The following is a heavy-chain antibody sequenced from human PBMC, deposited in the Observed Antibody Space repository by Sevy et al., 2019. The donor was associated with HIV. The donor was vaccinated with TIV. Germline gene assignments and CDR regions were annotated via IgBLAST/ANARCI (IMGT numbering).Heavy chain of an antibody. V-gene: IGHV1-24*01. CDR3: ATTIRSLDAFDI. Sequence: ASVKVSCKVSGYTLTELSMHWVRQAPGKGLEWMGGFDPEDGETIYAQKFQGRVTMTEDTSTDTAYMELSSLRSEDTAVYYCATTIRSLDAFDIWGQGTMVTVSS. D-gene: IGHD1-26*01. J-gene: IGHJ3*02. CDR1: GYTLTELS. CDR2: FDPEDGET.